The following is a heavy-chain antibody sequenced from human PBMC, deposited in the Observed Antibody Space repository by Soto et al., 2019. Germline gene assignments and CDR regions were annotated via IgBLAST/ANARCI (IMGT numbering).Heavy chain of an antibody. V-gene: IGHV3-23*01. CDR3: ARVASDYINSVDH. CDR2: IGGSGGNR. D-gene: IGHD4-4*01. J-gene: IGHJ4*02. CDR1: GFTFNAYA. Sequence: EVQLLESGGGLVLPGGSLRLSCAASGFTFNAYAMTWVRQAPGKGLEWVSAIGGSGGNRYYAASVKGRFTISRDNSKDALDLQMNSLRVEDKAVYYCARVASDYINSVDHWGQGILVTVSS.